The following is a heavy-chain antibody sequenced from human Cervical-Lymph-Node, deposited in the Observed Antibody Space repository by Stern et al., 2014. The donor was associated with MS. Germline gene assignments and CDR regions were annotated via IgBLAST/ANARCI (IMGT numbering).Heavy chain of an antibody. D-gene: IGHD4-17*01. Sequence: EVQLVESGGGLVQPGGSLRLSCAASGFTFSDHYMDWVRPAPGTGLEWVGRPTNKANSYTTEYAASVKGRFTISRDDSKNSLYLQMNSLKTEDTAVYYCARVGRGDYADAFDIWGQGTMVTVSS. CDR2: PTNKANSYTT. CDR3: ARVGRGDYADAFDI. CDR1: GFTFSDHY. V-gene: IGHV3-72*01. J-gene: IGHJ3*02.